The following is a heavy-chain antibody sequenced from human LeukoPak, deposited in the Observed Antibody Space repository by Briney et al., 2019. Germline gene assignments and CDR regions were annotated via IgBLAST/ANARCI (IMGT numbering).Heavy chain of an antibody. CDR3: ARDLLRFLEWSHQPSYFDY. Sequence: PGGSLRLSCAASGFTFSSYEMNWVRQAPGKGLEWVSYISSSGSTIYYADSVKGRFTISRDNAKNSLYLQMNSLRAEDTAVYYCARDLLRFLEWSHQPSYFDYWGQGTLVTVSS. J-gene: IGHJ4*02. CDR2: ISSSGSTI. D-gene: IGHD3-3*01. CDR1: GFTFSSYE. V-gene: IGHV3-48*03.